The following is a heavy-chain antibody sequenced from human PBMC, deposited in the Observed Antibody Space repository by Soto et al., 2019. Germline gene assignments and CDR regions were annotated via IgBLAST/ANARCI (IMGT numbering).Heavy chain of an antibody. D-gene: IGHD3-16*01. CDR3: ARVRDYDYIWGTYVGAFDY. J-gene: IGHJ4*02. CDR1: GFTFSSYS. V-gene: IGHV3-21*01. Sequence: GGSLRLSCAASGFTFSSYSMNWVRQAPGKGLEWVSSISSSSSYIYYADSVKGRFTISRDNAKNSLYLQMNSLRAEDTAVYYCARVRDYDYIWGTYVGAFDYWGQGTLVTVSS. CDR2: ISSSSSYI.